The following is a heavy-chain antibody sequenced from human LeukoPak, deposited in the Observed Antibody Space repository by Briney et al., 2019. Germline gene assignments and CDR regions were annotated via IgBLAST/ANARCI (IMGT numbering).Heavy chain of an antibody. J-gene: IGHJ4*02. CDR1: GYTFTGYY. CDR3: ARSRDGYNGEDY. V-gene: IGHV1-2*02. Sequence: ASVKVSCKASGYTFTGYYMHWVRQAPGQGLEWMGWINPNSGGTNYAQKFQGRVTMTRDTSISTAYMELSSLRSEDTAVYYCARSRDGYNGEDYWGQGTLVTVSS. D-gene: IGHD5-24*01. CDR2: INPNSGGT.